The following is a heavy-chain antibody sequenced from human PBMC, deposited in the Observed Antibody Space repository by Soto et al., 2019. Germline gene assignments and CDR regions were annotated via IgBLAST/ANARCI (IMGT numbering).Heavy chain of an antibody. CDR2: IKNNGSQK. D-gene: IGHD6-19*01. CDR1: GFTFSDYW. J-gene: IGHJ4*02. CDR3: VRNSGWYRLDH. Sequence: GGSLRLSCAVSGFTFSDYWMTWVRQAPGKGLEWVANIKNNGSQKDNAVSVKGRITISRDNAKNTLILQMNSLRVEDTAMYYCVRNSGWYRLDHWGQGALVTVSS. V-gene: IGHV3-7*03.